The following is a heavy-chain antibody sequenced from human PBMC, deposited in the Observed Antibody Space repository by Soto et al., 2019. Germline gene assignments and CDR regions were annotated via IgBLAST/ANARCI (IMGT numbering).Heavy chain of an antibody. D-gene: IGHD3-22*01. CDR3: ARDSPYYYDSSGPFDI. CDR1: GGTFSSYA. J-gene: IGHJ3*02. Sequence: GASVKVSCKASGGTFSSYAISWVRQAPGQGLEWMGGIIPIFGTADYAQKFQGRVTITADESTSTAYMELSSLRSEDTAMYYCARDSPYYYDSSGPFDIWGQGTMVTVSS. V-gene: IGHV1-69*13. CDR2: IIPIFGTA.